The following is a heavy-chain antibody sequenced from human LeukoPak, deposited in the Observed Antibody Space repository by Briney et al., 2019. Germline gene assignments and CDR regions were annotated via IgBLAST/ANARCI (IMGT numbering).Heavy chain of an antibody. CDR1: GYSINSGYY. CDR2: IYHSGTT. CDR3: ARLKSFSGYFGVFDI. J-gene: IGHJ3*02. V-gene: IGHV4-38-2*01. D-gene: IGHD4-17*01. Sequence: SETLSLTCAVSGYSINSGYYWGWFRQPPGRGLEGFGSIYHSGTTYYNPSLRSRVTISVDTSKNQFSLKLSSVTAADTAVYYCARLKSFSGYFGVFDIWGQGTMVTVSS.